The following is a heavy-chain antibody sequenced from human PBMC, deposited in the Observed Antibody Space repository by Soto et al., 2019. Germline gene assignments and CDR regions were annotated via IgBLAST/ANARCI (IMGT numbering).Heavy chain of an antibody. CDR1: GGSFSGYD. D-gene: IGHD3-9*01. CDR2: INHSGST. J-gene: IGHJ6*02. Sequence: SETLSLTCAVYGGSFSGYDWSWIRQPPGKGLEWIGEINHSGSTNYNPSLKSRVTISVDTSKNQFSLKLSSVTAADTAVYYCARAYYDILTGYYSYYYYGMDVWGQGTTVTVSS. V-gene: IGHV4-34*01. CDR3: ARAYYDILTGYYSYYYYGMDV.